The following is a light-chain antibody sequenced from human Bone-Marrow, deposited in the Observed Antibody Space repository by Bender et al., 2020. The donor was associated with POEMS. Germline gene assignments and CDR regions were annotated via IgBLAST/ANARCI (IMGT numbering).Light chain of an antibody. CDR2: EVI. CDR3: SSYARNNFP. CDR1: SRDIGRYNL. V-gene: IGLV2-14*02. Sequence: QSALTQPASVSGSPGQSITISCSGTSRDIGRYNLVSWYQQHPGNAPKVLIYEVIKRTPGVPDRFSGSKSGNTASLTISGLLAEDEADYYCSSYARNNFPFGGGTKLTVL. J-gene: IGLJ2*01.